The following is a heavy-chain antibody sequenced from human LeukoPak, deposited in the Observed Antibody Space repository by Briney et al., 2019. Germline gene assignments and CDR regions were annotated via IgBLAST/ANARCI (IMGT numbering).Heavy chain of an antibody. J-gene: IGHJ4*02. CDR1: GITFSSHG. CDR2: ISGSGGST. Sequence: GGSLRLSCAASGITFSSHGMSWVRQAPGKGLELVSSISGSGGSTYYADSVKGRFTISRDNSKNTLYLQMNSLRAEDTAVYYCARAIVVIPAAIRYWGQGTLVTVSS. V-gene: IGHV3-23*01. CDR3: ARAIVVIPAAIRY. D-gene: IGHD2-2*01.